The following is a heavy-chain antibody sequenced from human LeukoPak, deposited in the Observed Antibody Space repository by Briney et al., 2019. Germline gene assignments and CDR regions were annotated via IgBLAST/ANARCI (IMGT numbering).Heavy chain of an antibody. CDR3: ASTWDSGYDYLGAFDI. D-gene: IGHD5-12*01. Sequence: ASVKVSCKASGGTFSSYAISWVRQAPGQGLEWMGRIIPILGIANYAQKFQGRVTITADKSTSTAYMELSSLRSEDTAVYYCASTWDSGYDYLGAFDIWGQGTMVTVSS. V-gene: IGHV1-69*04. CDR2: IIPILGIA. J-gene: IGHJ3*02. CDR1: GGTFSSYA.